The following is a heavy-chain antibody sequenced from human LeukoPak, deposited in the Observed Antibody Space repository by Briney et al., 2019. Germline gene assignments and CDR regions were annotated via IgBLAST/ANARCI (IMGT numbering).Heavy chain of an antibody. J-gene: IGHJ3*02. Sequence: SETLSLTCTVSGGSISSYYWSWIRQPPGKGLEWIGYIYYSGSTNYNPSLKSRVTISVDTSKNQFSLKLSSVTAADTAVYYCARENTTSFYGGEHDAFDIWGQGTMVTVSS. V-gene: IGHV4-59*01. CDR2: IYYSGST. CDR3: ARENTTSFYGGEHDAFDI. CDR1: GGSISSYY. D-gene: IGHD4-23*01.